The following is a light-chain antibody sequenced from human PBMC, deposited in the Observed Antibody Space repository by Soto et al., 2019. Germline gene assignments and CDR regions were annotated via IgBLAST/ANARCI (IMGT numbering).Light chain of an antibody. V-gene: IGKV3-20*01. Sequence: EIVLTQSPGTLSLSPGERATLSCRASQSVSSSYLAWYQQKPGQAPWLLIYDASSRATGIPDRFGGSGSGTDFTLTISRLEPEDFAVYYCQKYGGSPPLYTFGQGTKLEIK. J-gene: IGKJ2*01. CDR3: QKYGGSPPLYT. CDR2: DAS. CDR1: QSVSSSY.